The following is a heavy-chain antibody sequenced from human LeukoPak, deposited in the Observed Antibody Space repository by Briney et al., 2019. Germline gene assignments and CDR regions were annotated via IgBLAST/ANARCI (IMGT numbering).Heavy chain of an antibody. Sequence: SVKVSCKASGGTFSSYAISWVRQAPGQGLEWMGRIIPIFGIANYAQKFQGRVTITADKSTSTAYMELSSLRSEDTAVYYCARDVWDSSGYYRTCYFDYWGQGTLVTVSS. V-gene: IGHV1-69*04. D-gene: IGHD3-22*01. CDR1: GGTFSSYA. CDR3: ARDVWDSSGYYRTCYFDY. CDR2: IIPIFGIA. J-gene: IGHJ4*02.